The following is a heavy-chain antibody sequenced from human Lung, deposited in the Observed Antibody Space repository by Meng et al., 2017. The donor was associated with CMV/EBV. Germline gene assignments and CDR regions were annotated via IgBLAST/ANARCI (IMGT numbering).Heavy chain of an antibody. Sequence: GESLKISCAASGFTFRNYWMSWVRQAPGKGLEWVANVKQDGSEKYYVDSVMGRFTISRDNAKNSLYLQMNSLRVEDTAVYYCERRGPKSGSYYYWGHGTXVTVSS. D-gene: IGHD1-26*01. CDR3: ERRGPKSGSYYY. J-gene: IGHJ4*01. V-gene: IGHV3-7*01. CDR2: VKQDGSEK. CDR1: GFTFRNYW.